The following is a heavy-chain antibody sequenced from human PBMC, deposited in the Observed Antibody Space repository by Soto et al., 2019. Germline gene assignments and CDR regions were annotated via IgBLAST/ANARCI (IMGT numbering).Heavy chain of an antibody. CDR3: TRSITGFSYADS. J-gene: IGHJ4*02. CDR2: INGDGSDT. V-gene: IGHV3-74*01. D-gene: IGHD2-2*01. Sequence: EVQLVESGGVLVQPGGALRLSCAASGFTFSTYWMHWVRKAPGKGLVWVSRINGDGSDTVYADSVKGRFTISRDNAKNTLYLQMNSLRAEDTAVYYCTRSITGFSYADSWGRGTLVTVSS. CDR1: GFTFSTYW.